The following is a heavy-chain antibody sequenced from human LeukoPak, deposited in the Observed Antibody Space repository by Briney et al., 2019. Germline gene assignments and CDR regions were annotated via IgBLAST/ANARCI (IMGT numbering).Heavy chain of an antibody. D-gene: IGHD6-19*01. CDR3: ARDEKYSSGWYRGSFDY. V-gene: IGHV3-21*01. CDR2: ISSSSSYI. CDR1: GFTFSSYS. Sequence: GGTLRLSCAASGFTFSSYSMNCVREAPGKGRGRVSSISSSSSYIYYADSVKGRFTISRDNAKNSLYLQMNSLRAEDTAVYYCARDEKYSSGWYRGSFDYWGQGTLVTVSS. J-gene: IGHJ4*02.